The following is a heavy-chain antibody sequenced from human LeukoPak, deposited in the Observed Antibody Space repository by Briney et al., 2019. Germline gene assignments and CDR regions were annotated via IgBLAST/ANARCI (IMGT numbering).Heavy chain of an antibody. CDR2: ISSSGSTI. V-gene: IGHV3-48*03. Sequence: GGSLRLSCAASGFTFSSYEMNWVRQAPGKGLEWVSYISSSGSTIYYADSVKGRFTISRDNAKNSLYLQMNSLRAEDTAVYYCARTYGSGRKYYFDYWGQGTLVTVSS. D-gene: IGHD3-10*01. J-gene: IGHJ4*02. CDR3: ARTYGSGRKYYFDY. CDR1: GFTFSSYE.